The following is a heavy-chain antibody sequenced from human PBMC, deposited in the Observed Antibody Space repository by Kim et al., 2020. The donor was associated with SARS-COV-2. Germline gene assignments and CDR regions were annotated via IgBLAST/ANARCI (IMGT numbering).Heavy chain of an antibody. D-gene: IGHD7-27*01. CDR2: IIPILGIA. CDR3: ARGFWGRGNYYYHDMDV. J-gene: IGHJ6*03. CDR1: GGTFSSYA. Sequence: SVKVSCKASGGTFSSYAISWVRQAPGQGLEWMGRIIPILGIANYAQKFQGRVTITADKSTSTAYMELSSLGSEDTAVYYCARGFWGRGNYYYHDMDVWG. V-gene: IGHV1-69*04.